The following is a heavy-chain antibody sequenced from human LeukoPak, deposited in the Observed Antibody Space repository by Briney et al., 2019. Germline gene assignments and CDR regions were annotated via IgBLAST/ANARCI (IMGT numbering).Heavy chain of an antibody. Sequence: PGGSLRLSCAASGFTFSSYAMSWVRQAPGKGLEWVSGISWNSGSIGYADSVKGRFTISRDNAKNSLYLQMNSLRAEDTALYYCAKVLYSYGPWPFDYWGQGTLVTVSS. D-gene: IGHD5-18*01. V-gene: IGHV3-9*01. CDR2: ISWNSGSI. CDR1: GFTFSSYA. J-gene: IGHJ4*02. CDR3: AKVLYSYGPWPFDY.